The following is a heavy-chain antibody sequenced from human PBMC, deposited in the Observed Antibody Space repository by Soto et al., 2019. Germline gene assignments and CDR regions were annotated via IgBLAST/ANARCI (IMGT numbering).Heavy chain of an antibody. CDR2: IIPLFGTA. CDR3: ATELGENPASPFDA. D-gene: IGHD3-10*01. V-gene: IGHV1-69*01. J-gene: IGHJ4*02. Sequence: QVQLVQSGADXXKXXXXXXXXXQAXGXXXXXEXXXXVRXAXXXXXXWVGGIIPLFGTASYAQKFQGRVTITADESTSTVYMELSSLRSDDTAVYFCATELGENPASPFDAWGQGTLVTVSS. CDR1: GXXXXXEX.